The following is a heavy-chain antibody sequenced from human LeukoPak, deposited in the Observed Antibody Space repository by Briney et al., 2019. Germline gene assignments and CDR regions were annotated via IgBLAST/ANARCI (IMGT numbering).Heavy chain of an antibody. V-gene: IGHV3-9*01. CDR3: AKEAAMVRGVSSIFDY. J-gene: IGHJ4*02. D-gene: IGHD3-10*01. CDR1: GFTIDDNA. CDR2: ISWNSGSI. Sequence: PGGSLRLSCAASGFTIDDNAMHWVRQAPGKGLEWVSGISWNSGSIGYADSVKGRFTISRDNAKNSLYLQMNSLRAEDTALHYCAKEAAMVRGVSSIFDYWGQGTLVTVSS.